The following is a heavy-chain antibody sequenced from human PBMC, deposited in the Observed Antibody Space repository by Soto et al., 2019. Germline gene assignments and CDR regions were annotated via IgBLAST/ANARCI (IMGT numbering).Heavy chain of an antibody. D-gene: IGHD6-19*01. J-gene: IGHJ4*02. Sequence: PGGSLRLSCAASGFTFSSYSMNWVRQAPGKGLEWVSYISSSSSTIYYADSVKGRFTISRDNAKNSLYLQMNSLRDEDTAVYYCARCEAGWYPAGFDYWGQGTLVTVSS. CDR2: ISSSSSTI. CDR3: ARCEAGWYPAGFDY. V-gene: IGHV3-48*02. CDR1: GFTFSSYS.